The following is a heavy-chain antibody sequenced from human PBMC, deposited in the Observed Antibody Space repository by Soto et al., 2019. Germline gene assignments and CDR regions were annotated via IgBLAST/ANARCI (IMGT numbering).Heavy chain of an antibody. CDR3: ASPGSPYYYNGMDV. D-gene: IGHD3-10*01. J-gene: IGHJ6*02. Sequence: GASVKVSCKASGYTFTSYGISWERQAPGQGLECMGWISAYKGNTNYAQKLQGRVTMTTDTSMSTAYMQLRSLRSHDTAVYYCASPGSPYYYNGMDVWGQGTTVTVSS. V-gene: IGHV1-18*04. CDR2: ISAYKGNT. CDR1: GYTFTSYG.